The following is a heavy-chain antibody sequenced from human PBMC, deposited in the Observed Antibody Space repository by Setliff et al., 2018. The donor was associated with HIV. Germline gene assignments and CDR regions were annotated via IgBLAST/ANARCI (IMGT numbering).Heavy chain of an antibody. Sequence: PSETLSLPCAVYGGSIGSHDWWSWVRQTPGKGLEWIGEINHSGSTNYNPSLKSRVTISVDTSKNQFSLKLSSVTAADTAVYYCASTTRITMIVVVPHPLDVWGKGTTVTVSS. D-gene: IGHD3-22*01. CDR3: ASTTRITMIVVVPHPLDV. V-gene: IGHV4-4*02. J-gene: IGHJ6*04. CDR1: GGSIGSHD. CDR2: INHSGST.